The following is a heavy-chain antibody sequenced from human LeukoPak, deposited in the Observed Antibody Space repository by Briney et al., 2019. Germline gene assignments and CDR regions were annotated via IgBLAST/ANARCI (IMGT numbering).Heavy chain of an antibody. CDR1: GFTFSRYS. Sequence: PGGSLRLSCEGSGFTFSRYSMNWVRQAPGKGLEWVSSISSSSSYIYYADSVKGRFTISRDNAKNSLYLQMNSLRAEDTAVYYCASPNPRIAARPYYYYYMDVWGKGTTVTDSS. CDR2: ISSSSSYI. CDR3: ASPNPRIAARPYYYYYMDV. J-gene: IGHJ6*03. V-gene: IGHV3-21*01. D-gene: IGHD6-6*01.